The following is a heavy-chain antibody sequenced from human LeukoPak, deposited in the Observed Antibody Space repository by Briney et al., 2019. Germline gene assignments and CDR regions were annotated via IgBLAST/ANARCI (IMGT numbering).Heavy chain of an antibody. CDR2: IHPGDSET. V-gene: IGHV5-51*01. D-gene: IGHD2-2*01. J-gene: IGHJ6*02. CDR3: ARHKVVVPDARPKYYYYGMDV. Sequence: GESLKISCKASGYRFTSYWIGWVRQMPGKGLECMGIIHPGDSETRYSPSFQGQVTISADKSISTAYLQWSSLKASDTAMYYCARHKVVVPDARPKYYYYGMDVWGQGTTVTVSS. CDR1: GYRFTSYW.